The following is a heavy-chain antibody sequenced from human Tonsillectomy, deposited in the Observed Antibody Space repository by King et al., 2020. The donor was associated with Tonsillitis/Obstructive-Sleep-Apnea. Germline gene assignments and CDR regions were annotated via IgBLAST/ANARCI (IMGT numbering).Heavy chain of an antibody. Sequence: VQLVESGGGLVQPGGSLRLSCAASGFIFSSYEMNWVRQAPRKGLEWVSYISSSGSILYYADSVKGRFTISRDNAKNSLYLQMNSLRAEDTAVYYCARNSGSYTSGWSLASDYWGQGTLVTVSS. J-gene: IGHJ4*02. D-gene: IGHD6-19*01. CDR1: GFIFSSYE. CDR3: ARNSGSYTSGWSLASDY. V-gene: IGHV3-48*03. CDR2: ISSSGSIL.